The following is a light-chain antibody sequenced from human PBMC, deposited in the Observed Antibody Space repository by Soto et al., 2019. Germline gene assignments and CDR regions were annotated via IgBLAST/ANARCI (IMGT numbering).Light chain of an antibody. CDR2: EGS. CDR3: CSYAGSSTFYV. J-gene: IGLJ1*01. CDR1: SSDGGSYNL. Sequence: QSVLTQPASVSGSPGQSITISCTGTSSDGGSYNLVSWYQQHPGKAPKLMIYEGSKRPSGVSNRFSGSKSGNTASLTISGLQAEDEADYYCCSYAGSSTFYVFGTGTQVTVL. V-gene: IGLV2-23*01.